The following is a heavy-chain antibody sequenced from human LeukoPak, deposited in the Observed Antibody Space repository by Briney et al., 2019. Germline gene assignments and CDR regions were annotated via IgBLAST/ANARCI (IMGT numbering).Heavy chain of an antibody. D-gene: IGHD3-22*01. CDR2: ISSSGSTI. Sequence: GGSLRLSCAASGFSFSSYWMSWIRQATGKGLEWVSYISSSGSTIYYADSVKGRFTISRDNAKNSLYLQMNSLRAEDTAVYYCARDVPPIVVVIIDYWGQGTLVTVSS. J-gene: IGHJ4*02. V-gene: IGHV3-11*01. CDR3: ARDVPPIVVVIIDY. CDR1: GFSFSSYW.